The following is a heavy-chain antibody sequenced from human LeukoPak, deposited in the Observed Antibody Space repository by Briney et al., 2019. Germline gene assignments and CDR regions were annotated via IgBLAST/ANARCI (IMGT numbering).Heavy chain of an antibody. J-gene: IGHJ4*02. CDR2: INSDGSST. V-gene: IGHV3-74*01. CDR3: ARGGTSWAQVDY. CDR1: GFTFSSYW. Sequence: PGGSLRLSCAASGFTFSSYWMHWVRQAPGKGLVWVSRINSDGSSTSYADSVKGRFTISRDNAKNSLYLQMNSLRAEDTAVYYCARGGTSWAQVDYWGQGTLVTVSS. D-gene: IGHD3-16*01.